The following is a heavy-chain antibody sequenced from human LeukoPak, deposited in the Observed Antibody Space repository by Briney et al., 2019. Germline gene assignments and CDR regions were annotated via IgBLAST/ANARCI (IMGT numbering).Heavy chain of an antibody. V-gene: IGHV4-59*01. CDR1: GRSISSYY. J-gene: IGHJ4*02. CDR2: LYYSGST. D-gene: IGHD4-11*01. CDR3: ARLRGNYFPDY. Sequence: SETLSLTCTVSGRSISSYYWSWIRQPPGKGLEWIGYLYYSGSTNYNPSLKSRITISVDTSKNQFSLRLSSATAADTAVYYCARLRGNYFPDYWGQGTLVTVSS.